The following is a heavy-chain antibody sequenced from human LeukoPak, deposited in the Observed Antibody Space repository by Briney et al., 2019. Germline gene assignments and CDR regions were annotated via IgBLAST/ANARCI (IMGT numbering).Heavy chain of an antibody. CDR1: GYTFTSYG. CDR3: ARTELGSGRYGMDV. Sequence: ASVKVSCKASGYTFTSYGISWVRQAPGQGLEWMGWISAYNGNTNYAQKLQGRVTMTTDTSTSTAYMELRSLRSDDTAVYYRARTELGSGRYGMDVWGQGTTVTVSS. J-gene: IGHJ6*02. D-gene: IGHD3-10*01. V-gene: IGHV1-18*01. CDR2: ISAYNGNT.